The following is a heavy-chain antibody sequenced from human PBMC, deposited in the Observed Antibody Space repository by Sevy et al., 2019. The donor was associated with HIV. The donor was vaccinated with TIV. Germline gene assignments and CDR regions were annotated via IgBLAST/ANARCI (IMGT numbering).Heavy chain of an antibody. J-gene: IGHJ4*01. D-gene: IGHD1-26*01. Sequence: ASVKVSCKASGFTFTDYYMHWVRQAPGQGLEWMGWFNPNNGDSRSAQKFQGRVTLTGDMSISTAYMEPTRLRSDDTAIYFCTRDDIYTHPWEFDWWGHGALVTVSS. V-gene: IGHV1-2*02. CDR3: TRDDIYTHPWEFDW. CDR2: FNPNNGDS. CDR1: GFTFTDYY.